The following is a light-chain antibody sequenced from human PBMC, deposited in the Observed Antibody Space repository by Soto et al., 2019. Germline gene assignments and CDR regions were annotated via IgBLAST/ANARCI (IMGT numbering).Light chain of an antibody. CDR1: QSVSSSY. CDR2: GAS. Sequence: EIVLTQSPGTLSLSPGDRATLSCRASQSVSSSYLAWYQQKPGQAPRLLIYGASSRATGIPDRFSGSGSGTDFTLTISRREPEDFAVYYCQQYGSSPPIYTFGQGTKLEIK. J-gene: IGKJ2*01. CDR3: QQYGSSPPIYT. V-gene: IGKV3-20*01.